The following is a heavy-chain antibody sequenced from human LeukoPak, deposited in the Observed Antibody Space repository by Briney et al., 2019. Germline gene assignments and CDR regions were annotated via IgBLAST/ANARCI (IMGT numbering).Heavy chain of an antibody. CDR1: GFTFSNAW. Sequence: GGSLRLSCAASGFTFSNAWMSWVRQAPGKGLEWVGRIKSKTDGGTTDYAAPGKGRFTISRDDSNNTLYLQMNSLKTEDTAVYYCTTDYYGSGSYPDAFDIWGRGTMVTVSS. CDR2: IKSKTDGGTT. J-gene: IGHJ3*02. V-gene: IGHV3-15*01. CDR3: TTDYYGSGSYPDAFDI. D-gene: IGHD3-10*01.